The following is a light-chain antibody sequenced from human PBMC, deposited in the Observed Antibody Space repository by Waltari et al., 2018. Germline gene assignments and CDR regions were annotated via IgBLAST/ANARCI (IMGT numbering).Light chain of an antibody. CDR3: QHYVSLPAT. V-gene: IGKV3-20*01. J-gene: IGKJ1*01. Sequence: EIVLTQSPGTLFLSPGEGATLSCRASQSVSRTLALYQQKPGQAPRLLIYGASSRATGIPDRFSGSGSGTDFSLTISRLEPDDSAVYFCQHYVSLPATFGQGTKVEIK. CDR2: GAS. CDR1: QSVSRT.